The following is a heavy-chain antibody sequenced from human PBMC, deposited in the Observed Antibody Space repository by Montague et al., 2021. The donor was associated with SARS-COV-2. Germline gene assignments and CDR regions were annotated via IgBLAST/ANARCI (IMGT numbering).Heavy chain of an antibody. J-gene: IGHJ4*02. Sequence: SETPSLTCTVSGGSVSISYWSWIRQSPGKGLEWLGSLFYSGSTHYNPSVKSRVTISADTSKNQVSLRLTSVTAADTAVYYCARQLMYDSGSYFDYWGQGTLVTVSS. V-gene: IGHV4-59*08. CDR3: ARQLMYDSGSYFDY. CDR1: GGSVSISY. CDR2: LFYSGST. D-gene: IGHD3-10*01.